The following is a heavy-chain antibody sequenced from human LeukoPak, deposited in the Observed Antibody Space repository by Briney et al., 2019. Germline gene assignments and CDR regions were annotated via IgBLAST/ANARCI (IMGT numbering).Heavy chain of an antibody. CDR1: GFTFSDYY. V-gene: IGHV3-11*01. J-gene: IGHJ6*03. CDR3: ARAAPGLRFYMDV. CDR2: ISSSGSTI. Sequence: PGGSLRLSCAASGFTFSDYYMSWIRQAPGKGLEWVSYISSSGSTIYYADSVKGRFTTSRDNAKNSLYLQMNSLRAEDTAVYYCARAAPGLRFYMDVWGKGTTVTVSS. D-gene: IGHD3-3*01.